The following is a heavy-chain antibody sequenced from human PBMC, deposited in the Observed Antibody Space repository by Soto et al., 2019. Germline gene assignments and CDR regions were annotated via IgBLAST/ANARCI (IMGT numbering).Heavy chain of an antibody. J-gene: IGHJ6*02. CDR2: ISAYNGNT. CDR1: GYTFTSYG. V-gene: IGHV1-18*04. Sequence: GASVKVSCKASGYTFTSYGISWVRQAPGQGLEWMGWISAYNGNTNYAQKLQGRVTMTTDTSTSTAYMELRSLRSDDTAVYYCARDQRYCSSTSCQQEYYYGMDVWGQGTTVTVSS. CDR3: ARDQRYCSSTSCQQEYYYGMDV. D-gene: IGHD2-2*01.